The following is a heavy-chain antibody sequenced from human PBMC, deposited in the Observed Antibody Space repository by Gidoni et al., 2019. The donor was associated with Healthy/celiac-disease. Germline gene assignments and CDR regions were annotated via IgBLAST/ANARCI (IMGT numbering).Heavy chain of an antibody. Sequence: QLQLQASGPGLVKPSETLSLTCTVSGGSISSSSYYWGWIRQPPGKGLEWIGSIYYSGSTYYNPSLKSRVTISVDTSKNQFSLKLSSVTAADTAVYYCARLGDIVVVPAAMVDYWGQGTLVTVSS. J-gene: IGHJ4*02. CDR2: IYYSGST. D-gene: IGHD2-2*01. CDR1: GGSISSSSYY. CDR3: ARLGDIVVVPAAMVDY. V-gene: IGHV4-39*01.